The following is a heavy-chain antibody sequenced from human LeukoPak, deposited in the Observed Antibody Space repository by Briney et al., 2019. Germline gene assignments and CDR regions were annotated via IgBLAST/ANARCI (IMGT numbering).Heavy chain of an antibody. CDR1: GGSISSGSYY. Sequence: PSETLSLTCTVSGGSISSGSYYWSWIRQPAGKGLEWIGRIYTSGNTNYNPSLKSRVTISVDTSKNQFSLKLSSVTAADTAVYYCARVRITIFGVANWFDPWGQGTLVTVSS. D-gene: IGHD3-3*01. CDR2: IYTSGNT. J-gene: IGHJ5*02. CDR3: ARVRITIFGVANWFDP. V-gene: IGHV4-61*02.